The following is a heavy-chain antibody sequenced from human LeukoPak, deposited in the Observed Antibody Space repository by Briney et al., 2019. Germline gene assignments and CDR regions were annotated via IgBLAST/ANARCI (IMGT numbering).Heavy chain of an antibody. V-gene: IGHV3-7*01. CDR3: VRSSTIGTVDY. CDR1: GFTFSRYW. Sequence: PGGSLRLSCAASGFTFSRYWMSWVRQAPGKGLEWVANINQDGSKTYDVDSVRGRFTISRDNAKNSLYLQMNRLRVEDTAVFYCVRSSTIGTVDYWGQGTLVTVSS. J-gene: IGHJ4*02. CDR2: INQDGSKT. D-gene: IGHD5-24*01.